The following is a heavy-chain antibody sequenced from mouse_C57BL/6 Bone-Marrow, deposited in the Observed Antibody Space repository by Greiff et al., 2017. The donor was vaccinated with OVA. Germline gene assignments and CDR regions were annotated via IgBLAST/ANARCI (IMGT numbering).Heavy chain of an antibody. V-gene: IGHV5-15*04. CDR1: GFTFSDYG. CDR3: ARRRYFDV. CDR2: ISNLAYSI. J-gene: IGHJ1*03. Sequence: EVQLVESGGGLVQPGGSLKLSCAASGFTFSDYGMAWVRQAPRKGPEWVAFISNLAYSIYYADTVTGRFTISRENAKNTLYLEMSSLRSEDTAMYYCARRRYFDVWGTGTTVTVSS.